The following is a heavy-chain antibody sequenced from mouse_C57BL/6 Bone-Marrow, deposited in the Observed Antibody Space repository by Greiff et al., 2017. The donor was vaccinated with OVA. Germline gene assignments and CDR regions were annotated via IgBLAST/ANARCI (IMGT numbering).Heavy chain of an antibody. CDR2: IDPSDSYT. J-gene: IGHJ2*01. CDR3: ARSETLAYYFDY. Sequence: QVQLQQPGAELVKPGASVKLSCKASGYTFTSYWMQWVKQRPGQGLEWIGEIDPSDSYTNYNQKFKGKATLTVDTSSSTAYMQLSSLTSEDSAVYYCARSETLAYYFDYWGQGTTLTVSS. V-gene: IGHV1-50*01. CDR1: GYTFTSYW.